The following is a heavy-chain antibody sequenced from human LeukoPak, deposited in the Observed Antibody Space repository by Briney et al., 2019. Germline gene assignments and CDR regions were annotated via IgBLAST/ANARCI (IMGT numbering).Heavy chain of an antibody. CDR3: ARDSGDWSVDY. CDR2: IKPIDDTT. V-gene: IGHV1-46*01. D-gene: IGHD2-21*02. Sequence: ASVEVSCKASGYTFTDYYVHWVRQAPGQGLEWMGIIKPIDDTTSFTQKFQGRLTMTRDTSTSTVFMELTSLRSEDTALYYCARDSGDWSVDYWGQGTLVTVSS. J-gene: IGHJ4*02. CDR1: GYTFTDYY.